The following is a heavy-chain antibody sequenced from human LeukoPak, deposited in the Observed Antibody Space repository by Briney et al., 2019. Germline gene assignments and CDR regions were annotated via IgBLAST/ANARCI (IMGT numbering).Heavy chain of an antibody. V-gene: IGHV4-4*09. CDR1: GGSISSYS. CDR3: ARQGKDYYYYYMDV. CDR2: IYTSGST. Sequence: SETLSLTCTVSGGSISSYSWSWIRQPPGKGLEWIGYIYTSGSTNYNPSLKSRVTISVDTSKNQFSLKLSSVTAADTAVYYCARQGKDYYYYYMDVWGKGTTVTVSS. J-gene: IGHJ6*03.